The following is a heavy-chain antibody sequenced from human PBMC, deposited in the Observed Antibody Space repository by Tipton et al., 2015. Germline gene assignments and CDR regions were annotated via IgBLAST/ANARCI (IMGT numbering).Heavy chain of an antibody. V-gene: IGHV1-18*01. Sequence: QVQLVQSGAEVKKPGASVKVSCKTAGYTFTSYGISWVRQAPGQGLEWMGWISPYNGNTKYAQKFQGRVTVTTDASTNTAYMELSSLRSEDTAVYYCASRSDGKKYYYFGMDVWGQGTTVTVSS. CDR2: ISPYNGNT. J-gene: IGHJ6*02. CDR1: GYTFTSYG. CDR3: ASRSDGKKYYYFGMDV. D-gene: IGHD4-17*01.